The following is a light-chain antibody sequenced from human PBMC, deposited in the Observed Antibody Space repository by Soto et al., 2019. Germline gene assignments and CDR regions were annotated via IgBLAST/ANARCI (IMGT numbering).Light chain of an antibody. CDR3: QQYNYRPPYT. J-gene: IGKJ2*01. Sequence: ETVMTQSPATLSMSQGERVTLSCRASQSVSTNVAWYQQKPGQATRLLIYGASTRATGIPPRFSGSGYATEFTLTIISLQTEDFAVYYCQQYNYRPPYTFGQGTKLEMK. V-gene: IGKV3-15*01. CDR1: QSVSTN. CDR2: GAS.